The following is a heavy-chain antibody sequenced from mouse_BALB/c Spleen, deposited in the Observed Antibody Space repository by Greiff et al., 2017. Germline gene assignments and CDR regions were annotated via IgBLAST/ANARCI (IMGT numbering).Heavy chain of an antibody. CDR1: GFTFSDFY. J-gene: IGHJ4*01. D-gene: IGHD4-1*01. CDR3: ARARTGTGYYYAMDY. V-gene: IGHV7-1*02. Sequence: EVQLVESGGGLVQPGGSLRLSCATSGFTFSDFYMEWVRQPPGKRLEWIAASRNKANDYTTEYSASVKGRFIVSRDTSQSILYLQMNALRAEDTAIYYCARARTGTGYYYAMDYWGQGTSVTVSS. CDR2: SRNKANDYTT.